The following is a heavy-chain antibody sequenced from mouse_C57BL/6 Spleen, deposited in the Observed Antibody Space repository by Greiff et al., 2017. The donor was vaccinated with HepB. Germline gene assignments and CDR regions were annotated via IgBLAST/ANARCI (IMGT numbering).Heavy chain of an antibody. CDR3: ARWVTTVVAKAY. D-gene: IGHD1-1*01. CDR1: GYTFTSYW. Sequence: QVQLQQPGAELVKPGASVKLSCKASGYTFTSYWMQWVKQRPGQGLEWIGEIDPSDSYTNYNQKFKGKATLTVDTSSSTAYMQLSSLTSEDSAVYYCARWVTTVVAKAYCGQGTLVTVSA. CDR2: IDPSDSYT. V-gene: IGHV1-50*01. J-gene: IGHJ3*01.